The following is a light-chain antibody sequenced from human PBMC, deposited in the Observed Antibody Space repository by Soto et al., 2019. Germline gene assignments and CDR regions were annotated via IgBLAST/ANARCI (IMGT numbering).Light chain of an antibody. V-gene: IGKV3-20*01. CDR1: QSVGRNY. CDR2: GAS. Sequence: EIVLTQSPGTLSLSPGERATLSCRASQSVGRNYLAWYQQKPGQAPRLLIHGASNRATGIPDRLSGSGSGTDFSLTISRLEPEDFAVYYCQQYASSPLTFGGETEVEIK. J-gene: IGKJ4*01. CDR3: QQYASSPLT.